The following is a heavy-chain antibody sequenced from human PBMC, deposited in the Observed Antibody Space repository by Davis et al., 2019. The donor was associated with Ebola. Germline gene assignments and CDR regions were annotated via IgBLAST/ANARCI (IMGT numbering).Heavy chain of an antibody. J-gene: IGHJ5*02. CDR3: ARAEGGVAARRVSWFDP. CDR2: INPNSGGT. Sequence: ASVKVSCKASGYTFTGYYMHWVRQAPGQGLEWMGWINPNSGGTNYAQKFQGRVTMTRDTSIRTAYMELSRLRSDDTAVYYCARAEGGVAARRVSWFDPWGQGTLVTVSS. D-gene: IGHD6-6*01. V-gene: IGHV1-2*02. CDR1: GYTFTGYY.